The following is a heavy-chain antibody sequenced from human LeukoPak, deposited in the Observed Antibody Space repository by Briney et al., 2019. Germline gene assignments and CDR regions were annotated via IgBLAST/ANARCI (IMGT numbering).Heavy chain of an antibody. CDR2: IYPGDSDT. CDR3: ARRSVGGTNWFDP. J-gene: IGHJ5*02. CDR1: GYRFTSYW. Sequence: GESLKISCKGSGYRFTSYWIAWAGQMPGKGLEWMGIIYPGDSDTRYRPSFQGQVTISADKSISTAYLQWSSLKASDTAMYYCARRSVGGTNWFDPWGQGTLVTVSS. V-gene: IGHV5-51*01. D-gene: IGHD3-16*01.